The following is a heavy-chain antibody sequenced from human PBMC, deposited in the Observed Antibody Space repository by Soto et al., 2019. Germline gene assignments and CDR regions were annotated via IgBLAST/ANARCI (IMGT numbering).Heavy chain of an antibody. CDR1: GCTVSTKY. J-gene: IGHJ4*02. CDR2: IYSGGST. CDR3: ARDPRAADY. V-gene: IGHV3-66*01. Sequence: GGSLRLSCADSGCTVSTKYMSWVRQAPGKGLEWVSVIYSGGSTFYADSVRGRFTISRDNSKNTVNLQMNSLRAEDTAVYYCARDPRAADYWGQGTLVTVSS. D-gene: IGHD3-10*01.